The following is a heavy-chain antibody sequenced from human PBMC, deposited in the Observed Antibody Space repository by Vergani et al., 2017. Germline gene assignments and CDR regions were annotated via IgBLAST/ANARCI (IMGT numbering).Heavy chain of an antibody. CDR3: AKVPSYYDSSGYYPAGNAFDI. V-gene: IGHV3-48*02. Sequence: EVQLVESGGGLVQPGGSLRLSCAASGFTFSSYSMNWVRQAPGKGLEWVSYISSSSSTIYYADSVKGRFTISRDNAKNSLYLQMNSLRDEDTAVYYCAKVPSYYDSSGYYPAGNAFDIWGQGTMVTVSS. D-gene: IGHD3-22*01. J-gene: IGHJ3*02. CDR2: ISSSSSTI. CDR1: GFTFSSYS.